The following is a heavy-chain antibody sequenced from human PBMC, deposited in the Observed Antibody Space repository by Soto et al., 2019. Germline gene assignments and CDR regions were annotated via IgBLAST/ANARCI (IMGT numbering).Heavy chain of an antibody. D-gene: IGHD5-12*01. Sequence: SETLSLTCAVYGGSFSGYYWSWIRQPPGKGLEWIGEINHSGSTNYNPSLKSRVTISVDTPKNQFSLKLSSVAAADTAVYYCARGLGDGYNFGTSFDYWGQGTLVTVSS. V-gene: IGHV4-34*01. CDR2: INHSGST. CDR1: GGSFSGYY. CDR3: ARGLGDGYNFGTSFDY. J-gene: IGHJ4*02.